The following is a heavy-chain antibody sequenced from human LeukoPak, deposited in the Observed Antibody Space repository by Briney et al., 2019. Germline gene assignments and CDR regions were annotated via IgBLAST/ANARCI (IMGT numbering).Heavy chain of an antibody. CDR1: GFTVSSYA. V-gene: IGHV3-23*01. Sequence: GGSLRRSCAASGFTVSSYAMSWVRQAPGKGLEWDSTISSRGDTTYYADSVKGRFTISRDNSKNTLDLQMNSLRAKDTAIYDCAKDKDSAILTAYYYWGQRTLVTVSS. J-gene: IGHJ4*02. CDR3: AKDKDSAILTAYYY. CDR2: ISSRGDTT. D-gene: IGHD3-9*01.